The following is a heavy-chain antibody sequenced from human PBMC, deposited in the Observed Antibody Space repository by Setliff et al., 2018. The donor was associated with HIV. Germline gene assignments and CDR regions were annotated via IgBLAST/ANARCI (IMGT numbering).Heavy chain of an antibody. D-gene: IGHD3-22*01. CDR2: IYYSGNT. CDR3: ARTFHSGYLSYAFDI. V-gene: IGHV4-59*01. J-gene: IGHJ3*02. CDR1: GGSISNDY. Sequence: SETLSLTCSVSGGSISNDYWSWIRQPPGKGLEWIGYIYYSGNTNYSPSLKSRVTISVDTSKNQFSLKLSSVTAADTAVYYCARTFHSGYLSYAFDIWGQGTMVTVSS.